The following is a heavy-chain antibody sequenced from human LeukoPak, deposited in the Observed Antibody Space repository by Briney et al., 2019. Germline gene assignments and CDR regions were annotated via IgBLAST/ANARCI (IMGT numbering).Heavy chain of an antibody. CDR2: INHNGST. J-gene: IGHJ4*02. CDR1: GGSFSDYY. CDR3: ARDNGGPVDY. Sequence: PSETPSLTCAVYGGSFSDYYWNWIRQPPGKGLEWIGEINHNGSTNYNPSLKSRVTISLDTSKNQFSLTLSSVTAADTAVYYCARDNGGPVDYWGQGTLVTVSS. D-gene: IGHD1-1*01. V-gene: IGHV4-34*01.